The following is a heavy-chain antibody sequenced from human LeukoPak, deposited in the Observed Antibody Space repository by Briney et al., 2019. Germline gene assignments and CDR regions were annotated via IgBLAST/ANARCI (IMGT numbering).Heavy chain of an antibody. CDR1: GFTFSSYG. D-gene: IGHD4-17*01. V-gene: IGHV3-30*18. CDR2: ISYDGSNK. J-gene: IGHJ4*02. CDR3: AKSTTVIQRGYFDY. Sequence: GGSLRLSCAASGFTFSSYGMHWVRQAPAKGLEWVAIISYDGSNKYYADSVKGRFTISRDNSKNTLYLQMNSLRAEDTAVYYCAKSTTVIQRGYFDYWGQGTLVTVSS.